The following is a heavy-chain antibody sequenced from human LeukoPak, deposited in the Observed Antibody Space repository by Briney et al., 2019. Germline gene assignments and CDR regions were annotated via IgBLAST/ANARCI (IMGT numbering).Heavy chain of an antibody. D-gene: IGHD3-16*01. CDR3: ARDRSFGGSTFDI. CDR1: GFTFSSYG. CDR2: IWYDGSNK. J-gene: IGHJ3*02. Sequence: ERSLRLSCAASGFTFSSYGMHWVRQAPGKGLEWVAVIWYDGSNKYYADSVKGRFTISRDNSKNTLYLQMNSLRAEDTAVYYCARDRSFGGSTFDIWGQGTMVTVSS. V-gene: IGHV3-33*01.